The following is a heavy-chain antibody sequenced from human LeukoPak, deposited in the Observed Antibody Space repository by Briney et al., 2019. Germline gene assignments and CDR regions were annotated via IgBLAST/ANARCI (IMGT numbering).Heavy chain of an antibody. D-gene: IGHD1-26*01. CDR1: GFTFSSYA. Sequence: GGSLRLSCAASGFTFSSYAMHWVRQAPGKGLEYVSAISSNGGSTYYANSVKGRFTISRDNSKNTLYLQMGSLRAEDTALYYCARAGGSYSYYYYMDVWGKGTTVTVSS. J-gene: IGHJ6*03. V-gene: IGHV3-64*01. CDR3: ARAGGSYSYYYYMDV. CDR2: ISSNGGST.